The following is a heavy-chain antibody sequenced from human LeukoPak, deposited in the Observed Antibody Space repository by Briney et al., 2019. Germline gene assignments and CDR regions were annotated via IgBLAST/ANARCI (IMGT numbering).Heavy chain of an antibody. CDR2: IKPDGGEK. CDR1: GFTFSSSW. CDR3: ARDLRSSLVA. V-gene: IGHV3-7*01. D-gene: IGHD2-2*01. Sequence: PGGSLRLSCAASGFTFSSSWMTWVRQAPGKGLEWVANIKPDGGEKNYVDSVKGRFTISRDNAENSLFLQLNSLRAEDTALYYCARDLRSSLVAWGQGILVTVSS. J-gene: IGHJ5*02.